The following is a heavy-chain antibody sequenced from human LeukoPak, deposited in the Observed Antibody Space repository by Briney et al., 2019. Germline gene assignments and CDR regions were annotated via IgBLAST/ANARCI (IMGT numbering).Heavy chain of an antibody. J-gene: IGHJ4*02. D-gene: IGHD4-17*01. CDR2: INGDERST. V-gene: IGHV3-74*01. Sequence: GGSLRLSCAASGFTFSSHWMHWGRQGPGKGLGWVSRINGDERSTAYADSVKGRFTISRDNAKNTLYLQLNSLRADVTAVYYCVRSRTTVPILFYYWGQGTLVTVSS. CDR1: GFTFSSHW. CDR3: VRSRTTVPILFYY.